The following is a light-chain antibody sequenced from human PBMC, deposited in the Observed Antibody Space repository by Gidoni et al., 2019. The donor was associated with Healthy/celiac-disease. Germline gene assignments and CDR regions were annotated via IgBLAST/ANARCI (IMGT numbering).Light chain of an antibody. CDR2: AAS. V-gene: IGKV1-39*01. CDR3: QQSYSTPWT. CDR1: QSISSY. J-gene: IGKJ1*01. Sequence: IQMTQSPSSLSASVGDRVTITCRASQSISSYLNWYQQKPGKAPKLLIYAASSLQSGVPSRFSGIGSGTDFTLTISSLQPEDFATYYCQQSYSTPWTFGQGTKVEIK.